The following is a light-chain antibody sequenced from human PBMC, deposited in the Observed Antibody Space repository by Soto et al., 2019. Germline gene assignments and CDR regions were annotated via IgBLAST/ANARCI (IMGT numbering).Light chain of an antibody. Sequence: QSVLTQPPSASGTPGQRVTISCSGSSSNIGSNYVYWYQQLPGTAPKLLIYSNNQRPSGVPDRFSGSKSGTSASLAISGLRSEDEADYYCAAWDDSLSGPHVVFGGGTKVTVL. V-gene: IGLV1-47*02. J-gene: IGLJ2*01. CDR2: SNN. CDR3: AAWDDSLSGPHVV. CDR1: SSNIGSNY.